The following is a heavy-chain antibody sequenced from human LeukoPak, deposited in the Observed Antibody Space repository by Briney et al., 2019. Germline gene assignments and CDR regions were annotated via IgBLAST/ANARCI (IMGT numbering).Heavy chain of an antibody. J-gene: IGHJ4*02. CDR1: GGSFSGYY. CDR3: AYGSGSYLVDY. D-gene: IGHD3-10*01. CDR2: IYYSGST. Sequence: PSETLSLTCAVYGGSFSGYYWSWIRQPPGKGLEWIGYIYYSGSTYYNPSLKSRVTISVDTSKNQFSLKLSSVTAADTAVYYCAYGSGSYLVDYWGQGTLVTVSS. V-gene: IGHV4-30-4*01.